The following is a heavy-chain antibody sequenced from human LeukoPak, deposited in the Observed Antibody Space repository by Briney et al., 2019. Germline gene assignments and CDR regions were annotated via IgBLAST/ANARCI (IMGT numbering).Heavy chain of an antibody. D-gene: IGHD5-18*01. CDR3: AKDSGGYSYGYSWFDP. CDR2: MRYDGSNK. J-gene: IGHJ5*02. Sequence: GGSLRLSCAASGFTFSSYGMHWVRQAPGKGPEWVAFMRYDGSNKYYADSVKGRFTISRDNSKNTLYLQMNSLRAEDTAVYYCAKDSGGYSYGYSWFDPWGQGTLVTVSS. CDR1: GFTFSSYG. V-gene: IGHV3-30*02.